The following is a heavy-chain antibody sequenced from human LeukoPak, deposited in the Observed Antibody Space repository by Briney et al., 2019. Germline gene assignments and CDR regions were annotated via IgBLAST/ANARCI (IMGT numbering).Heavy chain of an antibody. J-gene: IGHJ3*02. V-gene: IGHV3-7*01. CDR3: ARVVVGGWGHAFDI. D-gene: IGHD2-15*01. CDR2: IKQDGSEK. Sequence: PGGSLRPSCAASGFTFSSYWMSWVRQAPGKGLEWVANIKQDGSEKYYVDSVKGRFTISRDNAKNSLYLQMNSLRAEDTAVYYCARVVVGGWGHAFDIWGQGTMVTVSS. CDR1: GFTFSSYW.